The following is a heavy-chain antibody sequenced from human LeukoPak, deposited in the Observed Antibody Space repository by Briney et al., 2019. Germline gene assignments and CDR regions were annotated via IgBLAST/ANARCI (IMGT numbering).Heavy chain of an antibody. CDR2: MNPNSGNT. J-gene: IGHJ3*02. V-gene: IGHV1-8*01. CDR1: GYTFTSYD. CDR3: ARGGYYYDSTPDAFDI. D-gene: IGHD3-22*01. Sequence: ASVKVSCKASGYTFTSYDINWVRQVTGQGLEWMGWMNPNSGNTGYAQKFQGRVTMTRNTSISTAYMELSSLRSEDTAVYYCARGGYYYDSTPDAFDIWGQGTMVTVSS.